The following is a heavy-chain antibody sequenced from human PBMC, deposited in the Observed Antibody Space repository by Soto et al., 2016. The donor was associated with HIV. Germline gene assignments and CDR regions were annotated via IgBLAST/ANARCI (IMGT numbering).Heavy chain of an antibody. D-gene: IGHD4-17*01. J-gene: IGHJ6*01. CDR2: VSGDGGNT. CDR1: GFTFDDYA. CDR3: AKDMGYADYMGMDV. V-gene: IGHV3-43*02. Sequence: EVQLAESGGGVVQPGGSLRLSCAASGFTFDDYAMHWVRQAPGKGLEWVSLVSGDGGNTYYADSVKGRFTISRDNSKSSLYLQLNSLRTEDTALYYCAKDMGYADYMGMDVWGPRDHGHRLL.